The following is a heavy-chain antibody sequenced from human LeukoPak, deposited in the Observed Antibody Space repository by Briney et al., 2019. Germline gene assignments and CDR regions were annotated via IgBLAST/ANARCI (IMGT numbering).Heavy chain of an antibody. D-gene: IGHD3-9*01. CDR3: ARGRFDWLFFDY. CDR1: GGSISSGGYY. CDR2: IYYSGST. Sequence: PSQTLSLTCTVSGGSISSGGYYWSWIRQHPGKGLEWIGYIYYSGSTYYNPSLKSRVTISVDTSKNQFSLKLSSVTAADTAVYYCARGRFDWLFFDYWGQGTLVTVSS. J-gene: IGHJ4*02. V-gene: IGHV4-31*03.